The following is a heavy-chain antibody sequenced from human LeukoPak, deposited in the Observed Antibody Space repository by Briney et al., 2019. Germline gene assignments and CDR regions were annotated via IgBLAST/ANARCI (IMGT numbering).Heavy chain of an antibody. CDR3: ARGPDPPLKRGAPKVMVRGLQYNPKYYFDY. V-gene: IGHV4-61*01. D-gene: IGHD3-10*01. Sequence: KPSETLSLTCTVSGGSVSSGSYYWSWIRQPPGKGLEWIGYIYYSGSTNYNPSLKSRVTISVDTSKNQFSLKLSSVTAADTAVYYCARGPDPPLKRGAPKVMVRGLQYNPKYYFDYWGQGTLVTVSS. J-gene: IGHJ4*02. CDR1: GGSVSSGSYY. CDR2: IYYSGST.